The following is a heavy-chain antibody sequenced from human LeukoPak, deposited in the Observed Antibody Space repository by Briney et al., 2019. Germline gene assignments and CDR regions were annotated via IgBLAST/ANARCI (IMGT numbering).Heavy chain of an antibody. V-gene: IGHV3-23*01. CDR3: AKEDSIVVVTATGDDY. D-gene: IGHD2-21*02. CDR1: GFPFSSYA. Sequence: PGGSLILSCSASGFPFSSYAMHWVRQAPGKGLEYVSAISDSGGSTYYADSVKGRFTISRDNSKNTLYLQMNSLRAEDTAVYYCAKEDSIVVVTATGDDYWGQGTLVTVSS. J-gene: IGHJ4*02. CDR2: ISDSGGST.